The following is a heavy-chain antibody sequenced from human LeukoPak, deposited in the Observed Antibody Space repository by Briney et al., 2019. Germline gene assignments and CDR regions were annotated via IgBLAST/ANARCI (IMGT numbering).Heavy chain of an antibody. CDR3: ARTLTRWGLTPYYFDY. Sequence: PGGSLGLSCAASGFTFSSYAMSWIRQPPGKGLEWIGYIYYSGSTNYNPSLKSRVTISVDTSKNQFSLKLSSVTAADTAVYYCARTLTRWGLTPYYFDYWGQGTLVTVSS. D-gene: IGHD4-23*01. J-gene: IGHJ4*02. CDR1: GFTFSSYA. CDR2: IYYSGST. V-gene: IGHV4-59*01.